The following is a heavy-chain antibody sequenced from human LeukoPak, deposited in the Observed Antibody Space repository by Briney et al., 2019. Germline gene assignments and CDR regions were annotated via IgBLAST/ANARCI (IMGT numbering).Heavy chain of an antibody. CDR2: IKEDGTVK. J-gene: IGHJ2*01. CDR1: GFNFNTYW. Sequence: GGSLRLSCVVSGFNFNTYWMSWVRQAPGKGLERVANIKEDGTVKYYLDSVRGRFTISRDNAKSSLYLQMNSLRAEDTAVYYCARVSKSICFDLWGRGTLVTVSS. V-gene: IGHV3-7*01. D-gene: IGHD2-21*01. CDR3: ARVSKSICFDL.